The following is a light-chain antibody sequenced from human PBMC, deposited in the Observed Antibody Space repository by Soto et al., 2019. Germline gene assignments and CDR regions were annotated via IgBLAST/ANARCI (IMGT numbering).Light chain of an antibody. CDR1: SSDVGGYNY. V-gene: IGLV2-14*03. CDR3: SSYTSSSTRV. CDR2: DVD. Sequence: QSALTQPASVSGSPGQSITISCTGISSDVGGYNYVSWYQQYPGKAPKVVIYDVDNRPSGVSHRFSGSKSGNTASLTISGLQAEDEADYYCSSYTSSSTRVFGTGTKLTVL. J-gene: IGLJ1*01.